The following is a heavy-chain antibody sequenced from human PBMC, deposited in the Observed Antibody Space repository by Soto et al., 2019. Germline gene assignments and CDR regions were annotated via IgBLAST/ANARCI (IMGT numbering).Heavy chain of an antibody. V-gene: IGHV1-18*01. Sequence: ASVKVSCKASGYTFTSYGIGWVRQAPGQRLEWMGWISAYNGNTNYAQKLQERVTMTRDTSTSTAYMELSSLRSEDTAVYYCAAGNGASADYWGQGTLVTVSS. J-gene: IGHJ4*02. CDR2: ISAYNGNT. D-gene: IGHD4-17*01. CDR3: AAGNGASADY. CDR1: GYTFTSYG.